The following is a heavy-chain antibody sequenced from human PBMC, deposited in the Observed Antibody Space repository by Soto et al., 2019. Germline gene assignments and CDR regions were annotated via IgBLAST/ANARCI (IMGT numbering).Heavy chain of an antibody. CDR2: ISGSGGST. CDR1: GFTFSSYA. Sequence: PGGSLRLSCSASGFTFSSYAMSWVRQAPGKGLEWVSAISGSGGSTYYADPVKGRFTISRDNSKNTLYLQMNSLRAEDTAVYYCATREFVVPAAKRYYYYMDVWGKGTTVTVSS. V-gene: IGHV3-23*01. J-gene: IGHJ6*03. CDR3: ATREFVVPAAKRYYYYMDV. D-gene: IGHD2-2*01.